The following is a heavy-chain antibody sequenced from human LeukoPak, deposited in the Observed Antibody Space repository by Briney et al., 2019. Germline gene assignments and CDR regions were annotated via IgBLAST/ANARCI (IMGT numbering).Heavy chain of an antibody. Sequence: GGSLRLSCAASGFTFSSYSMNWVRQAPGKGLEWVSSISSSSSYIYYADPVKGRFTISRDNAKNSLYLQMNSLRAEDTAVYYCARGRSGYDRNDAFDIWSQGTMVTVSS. CDR3: ARGRSGYDRNDAFDI. V-gene: IGHV3-21*01. J-gene: IGHJ3*02. CDR1: GFTFSSYS. CDR2: ISSSSSYI. D-gene: IGHD5-12*01.